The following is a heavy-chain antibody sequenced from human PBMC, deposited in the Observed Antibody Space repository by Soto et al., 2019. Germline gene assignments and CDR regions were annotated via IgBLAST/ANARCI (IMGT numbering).Heavy chain of an antibody. Sequence: GGSLRLSCAASGFTFSSYAMHWVRQAPGKGLEWVAVISYDGSNKYYADSVKGRFTISRDNSKNTLYLQMNSLRAEDTAVYYLAREYDNLTGYVYWGQGTLVTVSS. CDR1: GFTFSSYA. CDR2: ISYDGSNK. V-gene: IGHV3-30-3*01. D-gene: IGHD3-9*01. J-gene: IGHJ4*02. CDR3: AREYDNLTGYVY.